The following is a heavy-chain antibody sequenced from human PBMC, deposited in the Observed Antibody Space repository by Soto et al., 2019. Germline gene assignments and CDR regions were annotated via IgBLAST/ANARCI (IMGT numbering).Heavy chain of an antibody. CDR1: GGSISSGGYY. Sequence: QVQLQESGPGLVKPSQTLSLTCTVSGGSISSGGYYWSWIRQHPGKGLEWIGYIYYSGSTYYNPSLQSRVTISVDTSKKQFSLKLSSVTAADTAVYYCARGVGVTTFWYFELWGRGTLVTVSS. D-gene: IGHD4-17*01. CDR3: ARGVGVTTFWYFEL. V-gene: IGHV4-31*03. CDR2: IYYSGST. J-gene: IGHJ2*01.